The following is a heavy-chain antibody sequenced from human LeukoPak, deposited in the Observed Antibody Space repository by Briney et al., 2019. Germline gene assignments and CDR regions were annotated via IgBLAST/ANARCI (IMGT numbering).Heavy chain of an antibody. J-gene: IGHJ3*02. Sequence: GGSLRLSCAASGFTFSSYSMNWVRQAPGKGLEWVSSISSSSSYIYYADSVKGRFTISRDNAKNSLYLQMNSLRAEDTAVYYCARDSGILQSPHAFDIWGQGTMVPVSS. V-gene: IGHV3-21*01. D-gene: IGHD3-10*01. CDR1: GFTFSSYS. CDR2: ISSSSSYI. CDR3: ARDSGILQSPHAFDI.